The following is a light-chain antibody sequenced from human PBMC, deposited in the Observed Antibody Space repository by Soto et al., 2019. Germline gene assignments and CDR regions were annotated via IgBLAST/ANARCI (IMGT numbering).Light chain of an antibody. CDR3: AAWDEGLNGSWV. Sequence: QSVLTQPPSASGTPGQRVAISCSGSSSNIGSNTVNWYQQLPGTDPKLLIYSNNQRPSGVPARFSASKSGASASLAISGLQSEDEADYYCAAWDEGLNGSWVFGGGTKLTVL. J-gene: IGLJ3*02. V-gene: IGLV1-44*01. CDR2: SNN. CDR1: SSNIGSNT.